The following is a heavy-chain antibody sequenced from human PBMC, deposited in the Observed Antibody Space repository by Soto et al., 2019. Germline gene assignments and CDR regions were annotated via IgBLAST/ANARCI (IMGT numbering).Heavy chain of an antibody. CDR2: INPNSGGT. V-gene: IGHV1-2*02. CDR3: ANPYSIAVAGNYWYFDL. CDR1: GYTFTGYY. D-gene: IGHD6-19*01. Sequence: QVQLVQSGAEVKKPGASVKVSCKASGYTFTGYYMHWVRQAPGQGLEWMGWINPNSGGTNYAQKFQGRVTMTRDTSISTAYMELSRLRSDDTAVYYCANPYSIAVAGNYWYFDLWGRGTLVTVSS. J-gene: IGHJ2*01.